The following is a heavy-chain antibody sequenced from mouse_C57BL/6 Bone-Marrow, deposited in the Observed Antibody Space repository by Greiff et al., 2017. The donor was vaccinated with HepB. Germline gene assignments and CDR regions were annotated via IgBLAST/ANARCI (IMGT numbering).Heavy chain of an antibody. CDR1: GYTFTSYW. V-gene: IGHV1-7*01. CDR2: INPSSGYT. CDR3: ARSRSNWYFDV. Sequence: VQLVESGAELAKPGASVKLSCKASGYTFTSYWMHWVKQRPGQGLGWIGYINPSSGYTKYNQKFKDKATLTADKSSSTAYMQLSSLTYEDSAVYYCARSRSNWYFDVWGTGTTVTVSS. J-gene: IGHJ1*03.